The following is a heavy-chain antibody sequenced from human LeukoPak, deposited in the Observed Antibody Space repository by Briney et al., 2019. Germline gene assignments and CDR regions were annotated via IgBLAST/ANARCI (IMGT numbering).Heavy chain of an antibody. J-gene: IGHJ5*02. V-gene: IGHV1-69*04. CDR3: ARLACSGGSCYSFGRVP. D-gene: IGHD2-15*01. Sequence: ASVKVSCKASGGTFSSYAISWVRQAPGQGLEWMGRIIPILGIANYAQKFQGRVTITADKSTSTAYMEPSSLRSEDTAVYYCARLACSGGSCYSFGRVPWGQGTLVTVSS. CDR2: IIPILGIA. CDR1: GGTFSSYA.